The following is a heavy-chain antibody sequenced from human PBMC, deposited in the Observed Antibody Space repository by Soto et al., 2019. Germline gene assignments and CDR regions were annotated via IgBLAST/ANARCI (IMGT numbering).Heavy chain of an antibody. V-gene: IGHV4-59*01. J-gene: IGHJ6*02. CDR1: GGSISNYY. D-gene: IGHD6-19*01. CDR2: IYYSGST. Sequence: QVQLQESGPGLVKPSETLSLTCTVSGGSISNYYWSWIRQPPGKGLEWIGYIYYSGSTNYNPSLKSRVTISVDTSKNQFSLKLSSVTAADTAVYYCARDKVDIGVSETHYYYGMDVWGQGTTVTVSS. CDR3: ARDKVDIGVSETHYYYGMDV.